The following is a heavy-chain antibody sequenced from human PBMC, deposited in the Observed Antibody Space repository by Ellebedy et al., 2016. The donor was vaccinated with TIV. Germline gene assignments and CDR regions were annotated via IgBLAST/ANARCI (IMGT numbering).Heavy chain of an antibody. D-gene: IGHD3-22*01. CDR3: AEGRNYYDSRAYCGY. CDR1: GFTFSRYW. J-gene: IGHJ4*02. V-gene: IGHV3-74*01. CDR2: INSDGSTT. Sequence: GESLKISCAASGFTFSRYWMHWVRQVPGKGLVWVSRINSDGSTTNYADSVKGRFTISRDNAKNTLYLQMNSQRAEDTAVYYCAEGRNYYDSRAYCGYWGQGTLVTVPS.